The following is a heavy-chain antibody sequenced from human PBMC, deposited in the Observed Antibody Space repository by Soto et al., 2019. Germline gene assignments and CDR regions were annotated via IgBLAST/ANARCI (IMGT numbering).Heavy chain of an antibody. Sequence: QAQLQESGPGLVKPSETLSLTCTVSGGSISSYYWNWIRQPPGKGLEWIGDIYYSGSSTYNPSLKSRVTISVDMYRNQFSLRLSSVTAADTAVYYCAGLQINCYYMDVWGKGTTVTVSS. CDR1: GGSISSYY. CDR3: AGLQINCYYMDV. CDR2: IYYSGSS. V-gene: IGHV4-59*01. D-gene: IGHD1-1*01. J-gene: IGHJ6*03.